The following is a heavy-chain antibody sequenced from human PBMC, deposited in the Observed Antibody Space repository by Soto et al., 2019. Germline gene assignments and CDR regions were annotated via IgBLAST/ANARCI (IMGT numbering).Heavy chain of an antibody. J-gene: IGHJ4*02. D-gene: IGHD6-25*01. V-gene: IGHV3-23*01. CDR2: ISNSGGLT. CDR3: AKGHSDYYYFDY. Sequence: PGGSLRLSCAASGFTFSSFAMYWVRQAPGKGLQWLSLISNSGGLTYYADSVKGRFTISRDNSKNTLYLQMNSLRAEDTAVYYCAKGHSDYYYFDYWGQGTLVTVSS. CDR1: GFTFSSFA.